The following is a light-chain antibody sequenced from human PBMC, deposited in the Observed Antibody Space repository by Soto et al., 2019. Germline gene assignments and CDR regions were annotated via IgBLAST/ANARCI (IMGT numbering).Light chain of an antibody. CDR3: QYYGNSPLT. CDR1: QSISTSF. Sequence: EIVLTQSPDTLSLSPGERATLNCRASQSISTSFLAWYRQKPGQAPRLLIYGAFNRATGIPDRFSGGGSGTDFTLTITRLEPEDFAVYYCQYYGNSPLTFGQGTKVDIK. CDR2: GAF. J-gene: IGKJ1*01. V-gene: IGKV3-20*01.